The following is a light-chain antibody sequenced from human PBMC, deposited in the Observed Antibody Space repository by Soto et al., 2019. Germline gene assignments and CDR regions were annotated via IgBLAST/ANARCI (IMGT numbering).Light chain of an antibody. CDR2: DAS. CDR1: QGVSSY. CDR3: QQRSDWPT. J-gene: IGKJ4*01. V-gene: IGKV3-11*01. Sequence: EIVLTQSPGTLSLSPGERATLSCRASQGVSSYLAWYQQRPGQAPRLLIYDASNRATGIPARFSGSGSGTDFTLSITSLEPEDFAVYYCQQRSDWPTFGGGTKVDIK.